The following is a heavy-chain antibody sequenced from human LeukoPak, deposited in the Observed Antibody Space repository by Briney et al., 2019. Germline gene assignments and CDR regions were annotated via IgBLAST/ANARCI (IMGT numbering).Heavy chain of an antibody. Sequence: PSETLSLTCAVSGYSISSGYYWGWIRQPPGKGVEWIGSSYHSGNTYHNPSLKSRVTILVDTSKIHASQKLGCVTAADMAVYYCARRNYFDLWGRGALVTVSS. CDR2: SYHSGNT. CDR1: GYSISSGYY. V-gene: IGHV4-38-2*01. J-gene: IGHJ2*01. D-gene: IGHD1-14*01. CDR3: ARRNYFDL.